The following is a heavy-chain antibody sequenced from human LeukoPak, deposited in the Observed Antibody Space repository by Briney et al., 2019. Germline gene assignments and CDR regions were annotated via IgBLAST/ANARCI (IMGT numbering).Heavy chain of an antibody. CDR2: IYYGGGA. CDR1: GGSISSSSYY. V-gene: IGHV4-39*07. D-gene: IGHD2-2*01. J-gene: IGHJ5*02. CDR3: ARESDRYCYSTSCPNWYDP. Sequence: PSETLSLTCTVAGGSISSSSYYWGWIRQPPGNGLEWIGRIYYGGGASYHPSLKRRAPMSVETSKNQFSLKLSSVTAADTAVYYCARESDRYCYSTSCPNWYDPWGQGTLVTVSS.